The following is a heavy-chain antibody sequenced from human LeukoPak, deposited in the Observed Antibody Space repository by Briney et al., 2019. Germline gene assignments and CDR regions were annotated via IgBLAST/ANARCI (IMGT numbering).Heavy chain of an antibody. CDR2: IKQDGSEK. CDR1: GFTFSSYW. J-gene: IGHJ3*02. D-gene: IGHD3-3*01. V-gene: IGHV3-7*01. CDR3: ARDEYYDFWSGYSDAFDI. Sequence: GGSLRLPCAASGFTFSSYWMSWVRQAPGKGLEWVANIKQDGSEKYYVDSVKGRFTISRDNAKNSLYLQMNSLRAEDTAVYYCARDEYYDFWSGYSDAFDIWGQGTMVTVSS.